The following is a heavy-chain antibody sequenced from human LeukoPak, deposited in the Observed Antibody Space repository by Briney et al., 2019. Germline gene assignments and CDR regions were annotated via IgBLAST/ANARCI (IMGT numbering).Heavy chain of an antibody. D-gene: IGHD3-3*01. Sequence: GGSLRLSCAASGFIFDNYWMNWVRQAPGKGLEWVANIEQDGSEKYYVDSVKGRFTISRDNARNSLYLQMNSLRAEDTAVYYCAKDKGEPYDFWRGYYPWFDHWGQGTLVTVSS. CDR1: GFIFDNYW. CDR3: AKDKGEPYDFWRGYYPWFDH. J-gene: IGHJ5*02. V-gene: IGHV3-7*01. CDR2: IEQDGSEK.